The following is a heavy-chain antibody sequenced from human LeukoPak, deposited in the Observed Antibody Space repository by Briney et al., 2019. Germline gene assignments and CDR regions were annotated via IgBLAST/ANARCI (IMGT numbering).Heavy chain of an antibody. J-gene: IGHJ4*02. CDR3: ARDYYGGRFDY. CDR2: IYYSGST. Sequence: SETLSLTCTVPGGSISSSSYYWGWIRQPPGKGLEWIGSIYYSGSTYYNPSRKSRVTISVDTSKNQFSLKLSSVTAADTAVYYCARDYYGGRFDYWGQGTLVTVSS. D-gene: IGHD4-23*01. CDR1: GGSISSSSYY. V-gene: IGHV4-39*02.